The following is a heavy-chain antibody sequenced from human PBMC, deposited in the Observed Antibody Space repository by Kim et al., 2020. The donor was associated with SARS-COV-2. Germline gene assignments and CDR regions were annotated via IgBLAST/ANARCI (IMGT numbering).Heavy chain of an antibody. V-gene: IGHV3-21*01. CDR3: ARDTHSSSWSTVVLYYYYGMDV. CDR2: ISSSSSYI. CDR1: GFTFSSYS. D-gene: IGHD6-13*01. J-gene: IGHJ6*02. Sequence: GGSLRLSCAASGFTFSSYSMNWVRQAPGKGLEWVSSISSSSSYIYYADSVKGRFTISRDNAKNSLYLQMNSLIAEDTAVYYCARDTHSSSWSTVVLYYYYGMDVWGQGTTVTVSS.